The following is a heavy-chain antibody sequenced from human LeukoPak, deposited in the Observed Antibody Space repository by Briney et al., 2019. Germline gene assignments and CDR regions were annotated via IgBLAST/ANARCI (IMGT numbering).Heavy chain of an antibody. D-gene: IGHD3-22*01. Sequence: GGSLRLSCAASGFTFSSYGMHWVRQAPGKGLEWVAVISYDGSNKYYADSVKGRFTVSRDNPTDTLFLHMNSLRDEDTAVYYCVKDRPPNVFYFDSQPFGRWGQGTLVTVSS. CDR3: VKDRPPNVFYFDSQPFGR. CDR2: ISYDGSNK. CDR1: GFTFSSYG. J-gene: IGHJ4*02. V-gene: IGHV3-30*18.